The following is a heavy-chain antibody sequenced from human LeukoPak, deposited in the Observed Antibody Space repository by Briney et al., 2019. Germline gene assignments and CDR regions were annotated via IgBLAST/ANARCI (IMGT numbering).Heavy chain of an antibody. CDR3: ATLPTDYGDYVFDY. CDR1: GYTFTSYY. CDR2: IDPSGGST. V-gene: IGHV1-46*01. D-gene: IGHD4-17*01. Sequence: ASVKVSCKASGYTFTSYYMHWVRQAPGQGLEWMGIIDPSGGSTIYAQKFQGRVTMTEDTSTDTAYMELSSLRSEDTAVYYCATLPTDYGDYVFDYWGQGTLVTVSS. J-gene: IGHJ4*02.